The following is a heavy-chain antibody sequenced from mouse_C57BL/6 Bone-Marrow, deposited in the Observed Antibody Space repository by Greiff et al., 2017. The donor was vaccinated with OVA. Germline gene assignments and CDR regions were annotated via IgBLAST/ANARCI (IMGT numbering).Heavy chain of an antibody. D-gene: IGHD1-1*01. CDR3: ARGYYGSSFDY. CDR2: ISSGSSTI. V-gene: IGHV5-17*01. Sequence: EVKVVESGGGLVKPGGSLKLSCAASGFTFSDYGMHWVRQAPEKGLEWVACISSGSSTIYYADTVKGRFTISRDNAKNTLFLQMTSLRSEDTAMYYCARGYYGSSFDYWGQGTTLTVSS. CDR1: GFTFSDYG. J-gene: IGHJ2*01.